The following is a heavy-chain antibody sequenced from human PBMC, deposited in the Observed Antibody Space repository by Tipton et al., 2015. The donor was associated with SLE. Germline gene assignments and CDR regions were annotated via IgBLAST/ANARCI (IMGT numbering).Heavy chain of an antibody. CDR1: GGSIRSRSFY. Sequence: TLSLTCSVSGGSIRSRSFYWGWIRQPPGKGLEWIGSMHHTGATYSSPSLKSRVTLSLDKSQNQFSLKLTSVTAADTAVYYCARQRLRLLSPLDAWGQGTMVTVS. D-gene: IGHD3-10*01. CDR2: MHHTGAT. CDR3: ARQRLRLLSPLDA. J-gene: IGHJ6*02. V-gene: IGHV4-39*01.